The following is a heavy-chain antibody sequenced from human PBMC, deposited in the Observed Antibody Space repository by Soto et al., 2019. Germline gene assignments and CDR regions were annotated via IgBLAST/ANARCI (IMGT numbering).Heavy chain of an antibody. J-gene: IGHJ4*02. CDR1: GYTLTELS. V-gene: IGHV1-24*01. D-gene: IGHD6-19*01. CDR2: FDPEDGET. CDR3: ATDSVGYSSGWYYYFEY. Sequence: ASVKVSCKVSGYTLTELSMHWVRQAPGKGLEWMGGFDPEDGETIYAQKFQGRVTMTEDTSTDTAYMELSSLRSEDTAVYYCATDSVGYSSGWYYYFEYWGQGTLVTVSS.